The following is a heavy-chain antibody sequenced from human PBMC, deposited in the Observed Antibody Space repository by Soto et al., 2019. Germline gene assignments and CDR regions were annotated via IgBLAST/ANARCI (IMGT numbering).Heavy chain of an antibody. J-gene: IGHJ6*02. CDR1: EGTLSSYA. V-gene: IGHV1-69*01. D-gene: IGHD3-10*01. CDR2: VDPIFGPA. Sequence: QEQLVQSGAEVKKPGSSVKVSCKAPEGTLSSYAIYWVRQAPGQGLECMGGVDPIFGPANSAKKFQGRVTITADESTSTVYMELRGLRSEDTAVYYCARLLAEFRGVISPYYYNGLDVWGQGTTVTVSS. CDR3: ARLLAEFRGVISPYYYNGLDV.